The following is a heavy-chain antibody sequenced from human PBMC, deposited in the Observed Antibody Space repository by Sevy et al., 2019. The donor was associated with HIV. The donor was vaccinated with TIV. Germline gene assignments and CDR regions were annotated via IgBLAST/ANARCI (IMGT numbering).Heavy chain of an antibody. V-gene: IGHV3-64*01. CDR1: GFTFSSYA. CDR2: ISSNGGST. Sequence: GGSLRLSCAAPGFTFSSYAMHWVRQAPGKGLEYVSAISSNGGSTYYAHSVKGRFTISRDNSKNTLYLQMGSLRAEDMAVYYCARDIVGLRLGHYYYYYYMDVWGKGTTVTVSS. CDR3: ARDIVGLRLGHYYYYYYMDV. J-gene: IGHJ6*03. D-gene: IGHD1-26*01.